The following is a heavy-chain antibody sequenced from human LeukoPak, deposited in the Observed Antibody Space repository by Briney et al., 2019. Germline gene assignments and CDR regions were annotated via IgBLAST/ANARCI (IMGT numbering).Heavy chain of an antibody. CDR2: ISWNSGSI. D-gene: IGHD1-26*01. V-gene: IGHV3-9*01. J-gene: IGHJ4*02. Sequence: GGSLRLSCAASGFTFDDYAMHWVRQAPGKGLEWVSGISWNSGSIGYADSVKGRFTISRDNSKNTLYLQMNSLRAEDTAVYYCAKGGRARWDYFDYWGQGTLVTVSS. CDR1: GFTFDDYA. CDR3: AKGGRARWDYFDY.